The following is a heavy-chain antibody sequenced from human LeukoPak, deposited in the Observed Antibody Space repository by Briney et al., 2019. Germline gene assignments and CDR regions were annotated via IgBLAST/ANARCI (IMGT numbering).Heavy chain of an antibody. CDR1: GLTFYSYG. CDR3: AKGHSAHGTGFDC. J-gene: IGHJ4*02. D-gene: IGHD1-14*01. V-gene: IGHV3-23*01. CDR2: ISGSGDTT. Sequence: GGSLRLSCAASGLTFYSYGMSWVRQAPGKGLEWVSGISGSGDTTYYADSVKGRFTISRNNSKNTLYLQMNSLRVEDTAVYYCAKGHSAHGTGFDCWGQGTLVAVSS.